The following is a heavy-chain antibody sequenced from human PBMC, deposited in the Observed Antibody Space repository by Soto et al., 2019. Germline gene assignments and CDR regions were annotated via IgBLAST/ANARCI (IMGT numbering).Heavy chain of an antibody. D-gene: IGHD5-18*01. Sequence: EVQLVESGGGLVQPGGSLRLSCAASGFTVSTNFMTWVRQAPGKGLEWVSVIYSGGSTFYADSVKGRFTITRDNSEMTLYLQMNSPRAADTAVYYCARAKRQLWPNDYVDGLDVWGQGTTVTVSS. CDR2: IYSGGST. CDR1: GFTVSTNF. J-gene: IGHJ6*02. V-gene: IGHV3-66*01. CDR3: ARAKRQLWPNDYVDGLDV.